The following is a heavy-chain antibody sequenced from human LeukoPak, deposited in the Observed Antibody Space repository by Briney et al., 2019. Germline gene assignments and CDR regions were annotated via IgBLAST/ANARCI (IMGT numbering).Heavy chain of an antibody. V-gene: IGHV1-69*11. Sequence: SVKVSCKASGGTFTNYAISWVRQAPGQGLEWMGWIIPLLGTPNYAQKFQGRVTITADDSTSTAYMELTSLRSEDTAVYYWAEDSSMVTTRAPYYYYYLDVWGQGTTVTVSS. CDR2: IIPLLGTP. D-gene: IGHD4-17*01. CDR3: AEDSSMVTTRAPYYYYYLDV. J-gene: IGHJ6*02. CDR1: GGTFTNYA.